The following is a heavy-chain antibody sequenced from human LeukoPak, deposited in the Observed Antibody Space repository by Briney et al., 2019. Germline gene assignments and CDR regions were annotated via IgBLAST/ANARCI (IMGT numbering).Heavy chain of an antibody. Sequence: GGSLRLSCAASGFTLSSYAMSWVRQAPGKGLEWVSAISVSGNTYHADSVKGRFTISRDSSKNTLYLQMNRLRAEDTAVYYCARGGTSGYSSNRHFWGGNYYFDYWGQGSLVTVSS. V-gene: IGHV3-23*01. D-gene: IGHD2-2*01. CDR3: ARGGTSGYSSNRHFWGGNYYFDY. CDR1: GFTLSSYA. J-gene: IGHJ4*02. CDR2: ISVSGNT.